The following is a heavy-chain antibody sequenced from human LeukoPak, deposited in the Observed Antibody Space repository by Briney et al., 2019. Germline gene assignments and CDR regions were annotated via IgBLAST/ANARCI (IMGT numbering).Heavy chain of an antibody. V-gene: IGHV3-7*01. J-gene: IGHJ6*04. CDR2: IKEDGSEE. Sequence: PGGSLRLSCAASGFTFSSYYMTWVRQAPAKGLEWVANIKEDGSEEYYVDSVRGRFTISRDNAKNSLYLQMNSLRAEDTAVYYCAELGITMIGGVWGKGTTVTISS. CDR3: AELGITMIGGV. CDR1: GFTFSSYY. D-gene: IGHD3-10*02.